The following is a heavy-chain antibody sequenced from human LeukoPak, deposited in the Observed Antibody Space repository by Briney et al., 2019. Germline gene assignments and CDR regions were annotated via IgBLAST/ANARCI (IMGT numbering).Heavy chain of an antibody. D-gene: IGHD4-23*01. CDR3: AITPKSGNSIG. CDR2: INSDGSST. J-gene: IGHJ4*02. CDR1: GFTFSSYW. V-gene: IGHV3-74*01. Sequence: GGSLRFSCAASGFTFSSYWMHWVRQAPRKGLVWVSRINSDGSSTSYADSVKGRFTISRDNAKNTLYLQMNSLRAEDTAIYFCAITPKSGNSIGWGQGTLVTVSS.